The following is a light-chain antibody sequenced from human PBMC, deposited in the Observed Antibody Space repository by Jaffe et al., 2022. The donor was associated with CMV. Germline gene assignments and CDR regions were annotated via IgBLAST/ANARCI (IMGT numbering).Light chain of an antibody. Sequence: DIQMTQSPSSLSASVGDRVTITCRASQDITTYLNWYQQKPGKAPKLLIFAASSLQTGVPSRFSGSGSGTDFTLIISSLQSEDSATYFCQQTYNTPLTFGGGTKVEI. CDR2: AAS. CDR3: QQTYNTPLT. CDR1: QDITTY. V-gene: IGKV1-39*01. J-gene: IGKJ4*01.